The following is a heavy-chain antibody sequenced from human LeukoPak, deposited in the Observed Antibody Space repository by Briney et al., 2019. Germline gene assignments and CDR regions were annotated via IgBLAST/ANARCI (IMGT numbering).Heavy chain of an antibody. V-gene: IGHV3-23*01. Sequence: PGGSLRLSCAASGFTFSSYAMSWVRQAPGKGLEWVSAISGFGGSTYYADSVKGRFTISRDNSKNTLYLQMTRLRAEDTAIYYCASLRGIAIATVDYWGQGTLVTVSS. J-gene: IGHJ4*02. CDR1: GFTFSSYA. CDR2: ISGFGGST. CDR3: ASLRGIAIATVDY. D-gene: IGHD2-21*01.